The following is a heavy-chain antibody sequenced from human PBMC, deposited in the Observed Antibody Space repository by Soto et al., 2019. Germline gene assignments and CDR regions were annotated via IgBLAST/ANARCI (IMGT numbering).Heavy chain of an antibody. V-gene: IGHV3-48*02. D-gene: IGHD3-22*01. J-gene: IGHJ4*02. CDR3: TTSNGHLNH. CDR2: ITGSSDRI. Sequence: EVPLVESGGGLVQPGGSLRLSCAASGFTFSVYSMNWVRQAPGKGLDWVSYITGSSDRIHFADSVKGRFTVSRDNAKNSLYLQMNNLRDEDTGVYYCTTSNGHLNHWGQGTLVSVSS. CDR1: GFTFSVYS.